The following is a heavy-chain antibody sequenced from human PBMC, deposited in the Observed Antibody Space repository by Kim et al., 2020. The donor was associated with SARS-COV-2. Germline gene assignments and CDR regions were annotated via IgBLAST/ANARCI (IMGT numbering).Heavy chain of an antibody. V-gene: IGHV4-59*13. D-gene: IGHD2-2*01. CDR1: GGSISSYY. J-gene: IGHJ6*02. CDR2: IYYSGST. Sequence: SETLSLTCTVSGGSISSYYWSWIRQPPGKGLEWIGYIYYSGSTNYNPSLKSRVTISVDTSKNQFSLKLSSVTAADTAVYYCARVDCSSTSCPSDRYGMDVWGQGTTVTVSS. CDR3: ARVDCSSTSCPSDRYGMDV.